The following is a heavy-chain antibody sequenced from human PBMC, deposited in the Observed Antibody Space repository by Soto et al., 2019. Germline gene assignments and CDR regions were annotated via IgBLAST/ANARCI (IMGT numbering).Heavy chain of an antibody. CDR3: ARAHGDFDY. V-gene: IGHV3-48*03. CDR2: ISNTGFTI. D-gene: IGHD4-17*01. CDR1: GFTLSDYE. J-gene: IGHJ4*02. Sequence: GGSLRLSCAASGFTLSDYEMNWVRQAPGKGLEWVSYISNTGFTIYYADSVRGRFSISRDNAKNSLYLQMNSLGAGDTAVYYCARAHGDFDYWCQGTLVTVSS.